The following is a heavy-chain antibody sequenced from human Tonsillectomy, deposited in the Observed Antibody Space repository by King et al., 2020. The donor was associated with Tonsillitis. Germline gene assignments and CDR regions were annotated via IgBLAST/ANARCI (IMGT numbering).Heavy chain of an antibody. Sequence: QLVQSGGGLVKPGGSLRLSCAASGFTFNSYSMNWVRQAPGKGLEWVSSISSSSSYIYYADSVKGRFTISRDNAKNSLYLQMNSLRAEDTAVYYCARPTDLGYYDFWSGYPGSFGYWGQGTLVTVSS. J-gene: IGHJ4*02. D-gene: IGHD3-3*01. CDR2: ISSSSSYI. CDR3: ARPTDLGYYDFWSGYPGSFGY. V-gene: IGHV3-21*01. CDR1: GFTFNSYS.